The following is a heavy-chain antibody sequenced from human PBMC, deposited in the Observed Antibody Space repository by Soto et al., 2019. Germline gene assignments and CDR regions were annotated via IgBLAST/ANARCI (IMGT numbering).Heavy chain of an antibody. J-gene: IGHJ5*02. CDR3: ARDRNWVDP. V-gene: IGHV1-18*01. CDR1: GYTFTSDD. Sequence: QVQLVQSGAEVKKPGASVKVSCKASGYTFTSDDISWVRQAPGQGLEWMGWMSTSNGNTNYAQKLQGRVTMTTDTSTSTANMELRSLRPDDTAVYFCARDRNWVDPWGQGTLVTVS. CDR2: MSTSNGNT.